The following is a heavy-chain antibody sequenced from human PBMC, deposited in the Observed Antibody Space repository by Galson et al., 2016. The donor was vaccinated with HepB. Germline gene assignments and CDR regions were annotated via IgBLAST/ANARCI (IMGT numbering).Heavy chain of an antibody. D-gene: IGHD3-16*02. CDR2: ASSDGSRK. CDR3: ARDQRNIFRYNYYIDV. J-gene: IGHJ6*03. V-gene: IGHV3-30-3*01. CDR1: GLTFISYN. Sequence: SLRLSCAVSGLTFISYNMNWVRQAPGKGLEWVAVASSDGSRKYYADSVKGRFTISRDNAKNSLYLQMNSLRAEDTAVYYCARDQRNIFRYNYYIDVWGKGTTVTVSS.